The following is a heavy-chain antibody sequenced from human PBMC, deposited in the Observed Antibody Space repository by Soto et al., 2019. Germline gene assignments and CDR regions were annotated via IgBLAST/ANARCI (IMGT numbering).Heavy chain of an antibody. J-gene: IGHJ6*02. CDR2: IFSNDEK. CDR1: GFSLSNARMG. D-gene: IGHD5-12*01. CDR3: ARTPSKWLRLCYYGMDV. V-gene: IGHV2-26*01. Sequence: QVTLKESGPVLVKPTETLTLTCNVSGFSLSNARMGVRWIRQPPGKALEWLSHIFSNDEKSYSTSLKSRLTNSKDISKSQVVITMNNMDPVDTATYDCARTPSKWLRLCYYGMDVWGQGTTVTVSS.